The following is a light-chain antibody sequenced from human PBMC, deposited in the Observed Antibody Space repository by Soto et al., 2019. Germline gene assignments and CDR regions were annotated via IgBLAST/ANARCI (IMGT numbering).Light chain of an antibody. V-gene: IGKV3-15*01. CDR2: GAS. Sequence: DIVMTQSKATVSVSLGETATLSCRASQSVGRSVAWYQQKPGQAPRLIIYGASTRATGIPDRFSGSGSGTYFTLTIISLQSEDFAVYYCQRYNNWPPWTFGQGTNVDIK. CDR1: QSVGRS. CDR3: QRYNNWPPWT. J-gene: IGKJ1*01.